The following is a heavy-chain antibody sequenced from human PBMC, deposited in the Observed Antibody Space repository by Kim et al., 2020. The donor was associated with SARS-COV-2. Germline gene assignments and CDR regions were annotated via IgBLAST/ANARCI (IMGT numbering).Heavy chain of an antibody. V-gene: IGHV4-39*07. CDR3: AREDYGSIAAAGLDY. CDR1: GGSISSSSYY. Sequence: SETLSLTCTVSGGSISSSSYYWGWIRQPPGKGLEWIGSIYYSGSTYYNPSLKSRVTISVDTSKNQFSLKLSSVTAADTAVYYCAREDYGSIAAAGLDYWGQGTLVTVSS. CDR2: IYYSGST. J-gene: IGHJ4*02. D-gene: IGHD6-13*01.